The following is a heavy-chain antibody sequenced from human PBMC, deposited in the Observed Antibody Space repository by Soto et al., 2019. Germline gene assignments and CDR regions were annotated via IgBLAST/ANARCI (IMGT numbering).Heavy chain of an antibody. CDR2: ITYDGTSK. J-gene: IGHJ4*02. V-gene: IGHV3-30-3*01. CDR3: ARGVSGTTTPLDC. Sequence: QVQLVESGGGVVQPGRSLRLSCGASGFTFSSFAKHWVRQAPVKELEWVAVITYDGTSKYYADSVKGRFTVSRDNPKNALYMQMNSLRAEDTAVYYSARGVSGTTTPLDCWGQGTLVTVSS. CDR1: GFTFSSFA. D-gene: IGHD1-20*01.